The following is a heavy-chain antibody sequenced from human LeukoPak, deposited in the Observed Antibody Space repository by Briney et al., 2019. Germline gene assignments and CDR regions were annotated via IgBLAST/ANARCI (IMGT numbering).Heavy chain of an antibody. D-gene: IGHD3-10*01. J-gene: IGHJ6*03. CDR3: ARLGELTARPYSYYFLDV. Sequence: SQTLSFTCAISGDSVSSNSAAWNWIRQSPSRGLEWLGRTYYRSKWYNDYAVSVKSRITVNPDTSKNQFSLHLNSVTSEDTAVYFCARLGELTARPYSYYFLDVWGEGTTVTVSS. CDR1: GDSVSSNSAA. V-gene: IGHV6-1*01. CDR2: TYYRSKWYN.